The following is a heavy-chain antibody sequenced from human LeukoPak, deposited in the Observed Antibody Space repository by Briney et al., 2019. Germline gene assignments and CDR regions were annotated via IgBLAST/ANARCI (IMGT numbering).Heavy chain of an antibody. V-gene: IGHV3-15*07. CDR2: IKSKTDGGTT. Sequence: GGSLRLSCAASGFTFSNAWMNWVRQAPGKGLEWVGRIKSKTDGGTTDYAAPVKGRFTFSRDDSKNTLYLQMNSLKTEDTAVYYCAKSKTAVTTGYLDYWGQGTLVTVSS. CDR1: GFTFSNAW. D-gene: IGHD4-17*01. J-gene: IGHJ4*02. CDR3: AKSKTAVTTGYLDY.